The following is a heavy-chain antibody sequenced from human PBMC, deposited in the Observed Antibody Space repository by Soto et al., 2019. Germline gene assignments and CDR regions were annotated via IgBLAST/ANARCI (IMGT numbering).Heavy chain of an antibody. CDR1: GFTFGDYA. V-gene: IGHV3-49*03. D-gene: IGHD2-2*01. CDR2: IRSKAYGGTT. J-gene: IGHJ3*02. Sequence: PGGSLRLSCTASGFTFGDYAMSWFRQAPGKGLEWVGFIRSKAYGGTTEYAASVKGRFTISRDDSKSIAYLQMNSLKTEDTAVYYCTSTEDIVLVPAATWAAFDIWGQGTMVTVSS. CDR3: TSTEDIVLVPAATWAAFDI.